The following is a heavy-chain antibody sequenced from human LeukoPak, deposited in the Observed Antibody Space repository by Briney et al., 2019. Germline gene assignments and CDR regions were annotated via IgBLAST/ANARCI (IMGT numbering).Heavy chain of an antibody. J-gene: IGHJ4*02. V-gene: IGHV3-66*01. CDR1: GFTVGNNY. Sequence: GGSLGLSWVASGFTVGNNYISWVRQAPGKGLEWISVIYSGGGTYYADSVKGRFTISRDNSKNTLYLQMNSLRAEDTAVYYCACTYGGLNYFEFWGQGTLVTVSS. D-gene: IGHD4-23*01. CDR2: IYSGGGT. CDR3: ACTYGGLNYFEF.